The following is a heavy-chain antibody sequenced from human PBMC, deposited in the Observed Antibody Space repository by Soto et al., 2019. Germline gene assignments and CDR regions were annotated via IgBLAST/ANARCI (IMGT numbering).Heavy chain of an antibody. Sequence: HVQLVQSEAEVKKPGASVQVSCKASGYSFTNYSMHWVRQVPGQGPEWMGKINPTSGSTSYAQKCKDKVTLTRDMCSNALCIQLSSLTSEDTAAYYRGKEGIKLWPRYYLDFWGQGEGVIVSS. CDR3: GKEGIKLWPRYYLDF. D-gene: IGHD5-18*01. CDR1: GYSFTNYS. J-gene: IGHJ4*02. CDR2: INPTSGST. V-gene: IGHV1-46*01.